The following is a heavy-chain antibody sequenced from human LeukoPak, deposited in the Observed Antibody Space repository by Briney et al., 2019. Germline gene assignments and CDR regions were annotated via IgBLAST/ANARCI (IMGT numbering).Heavy chain of an antibody. J-gene: IGHJ6*03. CDR3: ASGTQRRYYYYYYMDV. CDR1: GYTFTGYY. V-gene: IGHV1-2*02. D-gene: IGHD6-25*01. Sequence: GASVKVSCKASGYTFTGYYMHWVRQAPGQGLEWMGWINPDSGGTNYAQKFQGRVTMTRDTSISTAYMELSRLRSDDTAAYYCASGTQRRYYYYYYMDVWGKGTTVTVSS. CDR2: INPDSGGT.